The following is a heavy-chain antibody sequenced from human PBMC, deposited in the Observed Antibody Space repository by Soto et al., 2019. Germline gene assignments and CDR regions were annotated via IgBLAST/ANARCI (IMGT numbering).Heavy chain of an antibody. CDR1: GFMFTTSA. CDR3: ALDWGCGAGYPCDY. V-gene: IGHV1-58*03. Sequence: QIQVVQSGPEMKKPGTSVKVSCKTSGFMFTTSAVPWVRQARGQRLEWIGWIVVGSGHTNYAQRFHERVTITSDTSTDTTFLEMSSLRSEATSVYYCALDWGCGAGYPCDYWGQGTLVTVSS. D-gene: IGHD3-16*01. J-gene: IGHJ4*02. CDR2: IVVGSGHT.